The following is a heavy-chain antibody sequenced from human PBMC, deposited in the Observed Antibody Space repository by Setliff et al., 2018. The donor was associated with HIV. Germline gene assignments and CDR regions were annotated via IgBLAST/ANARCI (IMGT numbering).Heavy chain of an antibody. V-gene: IGHV4-38-2*02. CDR1: GYSISSGYF. Sequence: PSETLSLTCAVSGYSISSGYFWGWIRQPPGKGLEWIGSLYHSGTNFYNPSLKSRVTISLDTSTNRFSLKLNSVTAADTAIYYCVRDDYGYNGKGFDYWGPGTLVTVS. D-gene: IGHD4-17*01. CDR2: LYHSGTN. J-gene: IGHJ4*02. CDR3: VRDDYGYNGKGFDY.